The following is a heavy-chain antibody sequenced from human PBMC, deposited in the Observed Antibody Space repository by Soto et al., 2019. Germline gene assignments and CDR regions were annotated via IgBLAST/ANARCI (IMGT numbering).Heavy chain of an antibody. CDR2: ISGGGGGT. J-gene: IGHJ4*02. D-gene: IGHD5-12*01. CDR3: AKARGASTAYDFDY. V-gene: IGHV3-23*01. CDR1: GLTCRSCA. Sequence: GGSLRLSCAASGLTCRSCAMSWVRQAPGMGMEWVSTISGGGGGTYYADSVKGRFTISRDNSKNTLYLQMNSLRAEDTAVYYCAKARGASTAYDFDYWGQGIPVTVSS.